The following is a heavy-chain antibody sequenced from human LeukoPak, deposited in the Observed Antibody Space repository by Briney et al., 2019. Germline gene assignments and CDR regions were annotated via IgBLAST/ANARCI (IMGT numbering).Heavy chain of an antibody. CDR2: IYYSGST. D-gene: IGHD3-10*01. Sequence: MASETLSLTCTVSGGSISSYYWGWIRQPPGKGLEWIGYIYYSGSTNYNPSLKSRVTISVDTSKNQFSLKLSSVTAADTAVYYCARVVYYGSTPFDIWGQGTMVTVSS. V-gene: IGHV4-59*01. CDR3: ARVVYYGSTPFDI. CDR1: GGSISSYY. J-gene: IGHJ3*02.